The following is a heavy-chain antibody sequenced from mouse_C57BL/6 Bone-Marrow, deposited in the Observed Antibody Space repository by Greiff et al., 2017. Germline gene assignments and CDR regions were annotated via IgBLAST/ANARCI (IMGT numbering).Heavy chain of an antibody. Sequence: VPLQESGPGLVAPSQSLSITCTVSGFSLTRYGVDWVRQSPGKGLEWLGVIWGVGSTNYNSALKSRLSISKDSSKSQVFLKMNSLQTDDTAMYYCATYYYGSFYAMDYWGQGTSVTVSS. CDR1: GFSLTRYG. CDR2: IWGVGST. CDR3: ATYYYGSFYAMDY. D-gene: IGHD1-1*01. J-gene: IGHJ4*01. V-gene: IGHV2-6*01.